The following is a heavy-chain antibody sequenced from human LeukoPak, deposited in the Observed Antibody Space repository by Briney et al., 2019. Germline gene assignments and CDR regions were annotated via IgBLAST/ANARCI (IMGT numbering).Heavy chain of an antibody. CDR3: ARGISFSRYFDF. CDR2: ISASGGTT. CDR1: GFTFNIYA. D-gene: IGHD3-16*01. V-gene: IGHV3-23*01. J-gene: IGHJ4*02. Sequence: GGSLRLSCAASGFTFNIYAMSGVRQAPGRGREWGSVISASGGTTYYADSVKGRFTISRDSAKNTLYVEMSSLSAEDTAVYYCARGISFSRYFDFWGQATLVTVSP.